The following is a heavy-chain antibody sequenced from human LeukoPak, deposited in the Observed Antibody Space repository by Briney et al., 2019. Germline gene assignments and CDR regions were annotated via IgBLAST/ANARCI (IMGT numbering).Heavy chain of an antibody. Sequence: GGSLRLSCAASGFTFSSHWMSWVRQAPGKGLEWVSVIYSGGSTYYADSVKGRFTISRDNSKNTLYLQMNSLRAEDTAVYYCARGYYDSSGAYDYWGQGTLVTVSS. D-gene: IGHD3-22*01. CDR1: GFTFSSHW. J-gene: IGHJ4*02. V-gene: IGHV3-53*01. CDR3: ARGYYDSSGAYDY. CDR2: IYSGGST.